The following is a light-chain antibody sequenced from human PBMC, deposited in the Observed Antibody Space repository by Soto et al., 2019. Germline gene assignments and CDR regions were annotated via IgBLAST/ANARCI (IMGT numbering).Light chain of an antibody. V-gene: IGKV3-20*01. CDR2: GAS. CDR1: QSVSSSY. J-gene: IGKJ1*01. CDR3: QQYGSSRT. Sequence: VLTQSPGTLSLSPGERATLSCRASQSVSSSYLACYQQKPGQAPRLLIYGASSRATGIPDRFSGSGSGTDFTLTISRLEPEDFAVYCQQYGSSRTFGQGTKADIK.